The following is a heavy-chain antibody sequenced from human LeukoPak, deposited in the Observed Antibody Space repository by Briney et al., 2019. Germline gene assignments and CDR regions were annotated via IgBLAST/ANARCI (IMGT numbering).Heavy chain of an antibody. D-gene: IGHD3-9*01. V-gene: IGHV3-30*18. CDR1: GFTFSSYG. CDR3: AKMGRYFDWLGAPDY. CDR2: ISYDGSNK. J-gene: IGHJ4*02. Sequence: PGRSLRLSCAASGFTFSSYGMHWVRQAPGKGLEWVAVISYDGSNKYYADSVKGRFTISRDNSKNTLYLQMNSLRAEDTAVYYCAKMGRYFDWLGAPDYWGQGTLVTVSS.